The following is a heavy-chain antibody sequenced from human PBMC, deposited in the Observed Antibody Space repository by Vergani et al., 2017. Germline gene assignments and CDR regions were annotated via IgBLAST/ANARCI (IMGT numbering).Heavy chain of an antibody. D-gene: IGHD3-22*01. CDR1: GFTFSSSE. Sequence: EVQLVESGGGLVQPGGSLRLSCAASGFTFSSSEMHWVRQAPGKGLEWVSYISGSGTTIYYADSVKGRFTISRDNAQNSLYLRMNGLRAEDTAVYYCARGAYYYASSDYPGAFDIWGQGTMVTVSS. V-gene: IGHV3-48*03. J-gene: IGHJ3*02. CDR3: ARGAYYYASSDYPGAFDI. CDR2: ISGSGTTI.